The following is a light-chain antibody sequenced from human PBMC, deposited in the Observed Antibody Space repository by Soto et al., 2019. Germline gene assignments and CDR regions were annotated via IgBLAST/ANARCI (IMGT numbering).Light chain of an antibody. V-gene: IGLV2-23*01. CDR1: SSDVGSYNL. J-gene: IGLJ1*01. CDR3: CSYAGSSTFYV. CDR2: EGS. Sequence: QSVLTQPASVSGSPGQSITISCTGTSSDVGSYNLVSWYQQHPGNAPNLMIYEGSKRPSGVSNRFSGSKSGNTASLTISGLQAEDEADYYCCSYAGSSTFYVFGTGTKVTVL.